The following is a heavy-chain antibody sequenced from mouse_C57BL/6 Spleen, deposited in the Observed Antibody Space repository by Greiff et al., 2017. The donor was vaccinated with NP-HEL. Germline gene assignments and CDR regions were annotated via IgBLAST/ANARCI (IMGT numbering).Heavy chain of an antibody. D-gene: IGHD2-4*01. Sequence: VQLQQSGTVLARPGASVKMSCKTSGYTFTSYWMHWVKQRPGQGLEWIGAIYPGNSDTSYNQKFKGKAKLTAVTSASTAYMELSSLTNEDSAVYYCTRMIDYDYDEMGYWGQGTTLTVSS. V-gene: IGHV1-5*01. CDR1: GYTFTSYW. J-gene: IGHJ2*01. CDR2: IYPGNSDT. CDR3: TRMIDYDYDEMGY.